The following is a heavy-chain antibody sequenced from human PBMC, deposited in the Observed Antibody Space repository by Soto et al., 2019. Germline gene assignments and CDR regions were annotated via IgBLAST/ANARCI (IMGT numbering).Heavy chain of an antibody. J-gene: IGHJ4*02. CDR3: ARVRREYDNSGPVDY. V-gene: IGHV4-39*07. CDR1: GGSISSSSYY. CDR2: IYYSGST. Sequence: SETLSLTCTVSGGSISSSSYYWGWIRQPPGKGLEWIGYIYYSGSTYYNPSLKSRVTISVDRSRNQFSLKLNSVTAADTAVYYCARVRREYDNSGPVDYWGQGTLVTVSS. D-gene: IGHD3-22*01.